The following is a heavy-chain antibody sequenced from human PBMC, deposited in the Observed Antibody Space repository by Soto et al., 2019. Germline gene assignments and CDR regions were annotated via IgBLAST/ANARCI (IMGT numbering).Heavy chain of an antibody. J-gene: IGHJ4*02. Sequence: ASVKVSCKASGGTFSSYAISWVRQAPGQGLEWMGGIIPIFGTANYAQKFQGRVTITADKSTSTAYMELSSLRSEDTAVYYCARSYYYDSSGYLLVPYYFDYWGQGTLVTV. CDR3: ARSYYYDSSGYLLVPYYFDY. CDR1: GGTFSSYA. D-gene: IGHD3-22*01. CDR2: IIPIFGTA. V-gene: IGHV1-69*06.